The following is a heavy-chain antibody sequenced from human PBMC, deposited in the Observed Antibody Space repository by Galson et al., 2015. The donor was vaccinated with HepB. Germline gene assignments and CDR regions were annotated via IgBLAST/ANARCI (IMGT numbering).Heavy chain of an antibody. CDR3: ARAKFTTTYCGGDCYYYYYYGMDV. CDR1: GYTFTSYG. V-gene: IGHV1-18*01. CDR2: ISAYNGNT. D-gene: IGHD2-21*01. J-gene: IGHJ6*02. Sequence: SVKVSCKASGYTFTSYGISWVRQAPGQGLEWMGWISAYNGNTNYAQKLQGRVTMTTDTSTSTAYMELRSLRSDDTAVYYCARAKFTTTYCGGDCYYYYYYGMDVWGQGTTVTVSS.